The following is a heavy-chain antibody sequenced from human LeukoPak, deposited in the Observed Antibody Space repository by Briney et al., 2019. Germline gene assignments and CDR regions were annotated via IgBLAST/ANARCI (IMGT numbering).Heavy chain of an antibody. CDR2: S. CDR3: ARIYGLYQEAMDV. Sequence: LETLSLTCSVSGGSMTAGDYYWGGVRQYPGTGPQWIATSYQGASLKSRVSISLDTSKNQFFLSLTSVTAADTAVYYCARIYGLYQEAMDVWGPGITVTVSS. D-gene: IGHD3-16*02. J-gene: IGHJ6*02. V-gene: IGHV4-39*07. CDR1: GGSMTAGDYY.